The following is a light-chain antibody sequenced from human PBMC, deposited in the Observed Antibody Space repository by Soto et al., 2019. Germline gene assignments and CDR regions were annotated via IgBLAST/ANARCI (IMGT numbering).Light chain of an antibody. CDR3: QQYDNLPLT. J-gene: IGKJ4*01. Sequence: DIQMTQSPASLSGSLGDGFTITFQASQDIDNSLNWYQQKPGKAPRLLIYAASNLEAGVPSSFSGSGSGTNFTFTISSLQPEDIAAYYCQQYDNLPLTFGGGTRWIS. CDR2: AAS. CDR1: QDIDNS. V-gene: IGKV1-33*01.